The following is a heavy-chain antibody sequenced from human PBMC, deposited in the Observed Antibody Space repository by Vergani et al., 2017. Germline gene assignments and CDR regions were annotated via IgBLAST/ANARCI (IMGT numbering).Heavy chain of an antibody. CDR3: ARPGIAAAYYFDY. D-gene: IGHD6-13*01. CDR2: INHSGST. CDR1: GGSFSGYY. J-gene: IGHJ4*02. V-gene: IGHV4-34*01. Sequence: QVQLQQWGAGLLKPSETLSLTCAVYGGSFSGYYWSWIRQPPGKGLEWIGEINHSGSTYYNPSLKSRVTISVDTSKNQFSLKLSSVTAADTAVYYCARPGIAAAYYFDYWGQGTLVTVSS.